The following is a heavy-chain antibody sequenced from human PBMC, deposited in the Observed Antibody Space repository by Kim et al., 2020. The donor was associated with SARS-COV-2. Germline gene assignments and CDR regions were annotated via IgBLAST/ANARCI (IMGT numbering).Heavy chain of an antibody. CDR3: ARGGSGSSFTNSWLDP. Sequence: DSVKGRFTISRDNAKNRLYLQINSLRAEVTAGYYCARGGSGSSFTNSWLDPWGQGTLVTVSS. V-gene: IGHV3-74*01. D-gene: IGHD3-10*01. J-gene: IGHJ5*02.